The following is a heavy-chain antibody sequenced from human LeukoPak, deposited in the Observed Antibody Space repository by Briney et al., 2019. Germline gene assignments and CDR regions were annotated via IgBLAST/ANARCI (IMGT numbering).Heavy chain of an antibody. CDR3: ARDRIEGGSAQGMDV. J-gene: IGHJ6*02. Sequence: GGSLRLCCAASGFTFGTYAMSWVRQGPGKGLEWVSAISGIGTYTYYADSVKGRFTISRDNSKNTLYLQMNSLRAEDTAVYYCARDRIEGGSAQGMDVWGQGTTVTVSS. CDR2: ISGIGTYT. V-gene: IGHV3-23*01. D-gene: IGHD3-16*01. CDR1: GFTFGTYA.